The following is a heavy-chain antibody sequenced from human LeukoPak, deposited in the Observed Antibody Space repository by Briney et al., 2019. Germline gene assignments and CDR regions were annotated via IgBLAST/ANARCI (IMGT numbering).Heavy chain of an antibody. D-gene: IGHD5-12*01. CDR3: TRVRGYSGYDYDY. V-gene: IGHV3-73*01. Sequence: SGGSLRLSCAASGFTFSGSAMHWVRQASGKGLEWVGRIRSKANSYATAYAALVKGRFTISRDDSKNTAYLQMNSLKTEDTAVYYCTRVRGYSGYDYDYWGQGTLVTVSS. CDR2: IRSKANSYAT. CDR1: GFTFSGSA. J-gene: IGHJ4*02.